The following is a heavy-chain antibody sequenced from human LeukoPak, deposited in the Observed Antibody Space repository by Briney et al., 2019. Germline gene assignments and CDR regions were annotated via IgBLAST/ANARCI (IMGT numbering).Heavy chain of an antibody. CDR2: IYTSGST. D-gene: IGHD3-3*01. Sequence: SETLSLTCTVSGGSISSYYWSWIRQPAGKGLEWIGRIYTSGSTNYNPSLKSRVTISVDTSKNQFSLKLSSVTAADTAVYYCASQLTDYDFWSGYPNYYMDVWGKGTTVTVSS. CDR1: GGSISSYY. V-gene: IGHV4-4*07. J-gene: IGHJ6*03. CDR3: ASQLTDYDFWSGYPNYYMDV.